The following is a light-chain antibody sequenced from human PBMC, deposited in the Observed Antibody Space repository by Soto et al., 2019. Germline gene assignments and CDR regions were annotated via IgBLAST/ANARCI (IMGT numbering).Light chain of an antibody. Sequence: QSSLTHPASVSGSPGQSLTISCTGTSSDVGGYNYVSWYQQHPGKAPKLMIYDVSNRPSGVSNRFSGSKSGNTASLTISGLQAEDEADYYCSSYTSSSTLLYVFGTGTKVTVL. CDR2: DVS. CDR1: SSDVGGYNY. J-gene: IGLJ1*01. V-gene: IGLV2-14*01. CDR3: SSYTSSSTLLYV.